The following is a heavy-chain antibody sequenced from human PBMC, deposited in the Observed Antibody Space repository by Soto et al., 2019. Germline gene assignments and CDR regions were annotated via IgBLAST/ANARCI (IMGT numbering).Heavy chain of an antibody. D-gene: IGHD6-6*01. Sequence: VASVKVSCKASGGTFSSYAISWVRQAPGQGLEWMGGIIPIFGTANYAQKFQGRVTITADESTSTAYMELSSLRSEDTAVYYCAREGIAARRGRYYYGMDVWGQGTTVTVSS. CDR1: GGTFSSYA. CDR3: AREGIAARRGRYYYGMDV. V-gene: IGHV1-69*13. J-gene: IGHJ6*02. CDR2: IIPIFGTA.